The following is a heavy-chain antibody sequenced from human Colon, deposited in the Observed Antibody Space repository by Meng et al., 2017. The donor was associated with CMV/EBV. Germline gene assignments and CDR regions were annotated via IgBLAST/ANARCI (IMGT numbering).Heavy chain of an antibody. D-gene: IGHD3-3*01. CDR1: GASINSGGSY. Sequence: VSGASINSGGSYWTWLRQHPGKGLEWIGYIYYSATTYYNPSLKSRLSISLDTSENQFSLKLSSVTAADTAVYYCARELTMTAQPFDSWGQGTLVTVSS. J-gene: IGHJ4*02. CDR2: IYYSATT. CDR3: ARELTMTAQPFDS. V-gene: IGHV4-31*02.